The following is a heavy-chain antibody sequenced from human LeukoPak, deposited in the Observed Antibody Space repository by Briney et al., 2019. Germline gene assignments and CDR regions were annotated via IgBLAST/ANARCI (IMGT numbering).Heavy chain of an antibody. CDR3: ARLGTSGPHYYFDY. Sequence: ASVKVSCKASGYTFTSYDINWVRQATGQGLEWMGWMNPNSGNTGYAQKFQGRVTITRNTSISTAYMELSSLRSEDTAVYYCARLGTSGPHYYFDYWGQGTLVTVSS. D-gene: IGHD1-1*01. J-gene: IGHJ4*02. V-gene: IGHV1-8*03. CDR2: MNPNSGNT. CDR1: GYTFTSYD.